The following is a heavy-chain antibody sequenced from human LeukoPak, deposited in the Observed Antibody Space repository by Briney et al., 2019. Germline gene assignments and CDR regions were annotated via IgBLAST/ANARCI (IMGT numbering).Heavy chain of an antibody. CDR2: ISGSGGST. J-gene: IGHJ5*02. CDR1: GFTFSSYA. D-gene: IGHD3-10*01. Sequence: PGVSLRLSCAASGFTFSSYAMSWVRQAPGKGLEWVSAISGSGGSTYYADSVKGRFTISRDNSKNTLYLQMNSLRAEDTAVYYCAKMLWFGEYNWFDPWGQGTLVTVSS. V-gene: IGHV3-23*01. CDR3: AKMLWFGEYNWFDP.